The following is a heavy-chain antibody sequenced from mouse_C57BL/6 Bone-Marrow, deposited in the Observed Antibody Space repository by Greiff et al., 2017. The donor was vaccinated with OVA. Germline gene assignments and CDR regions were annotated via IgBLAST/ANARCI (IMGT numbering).Heavy chain of an antibody. CDR1: GYSFTGYY. CDR2: INPSTGGT. D-gene: IGHD4-1*01. J-gene: IGHJ3*01. Sequence: EVKLQQSGPELVKPGASVKISCKASGYSFTGYYMNWVKQSPEKSLEWIGEINPSTGGTTYNQKFKAKATLTVDKSSSTAYMQLKSLTSEDSAVYYCAREGVTGTGFAYWGQGTLVTVSA. CDR3: AREGVTGTGFAY. V-gene: IGHV1-42*01.